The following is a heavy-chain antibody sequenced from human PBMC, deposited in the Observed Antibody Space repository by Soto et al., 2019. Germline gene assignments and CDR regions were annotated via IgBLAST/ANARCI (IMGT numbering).Heavy chain of an antibody. CDR2: IHYSGGT. V-gene: IGHV4-59*02. Sequence: SEALSLTCRVPGASVSTYSWSWIRQSPGKGLEWIGYIHYSGGTNYTPSLRSRVTISVDTSKNQLSLNLTSLTAADTAVYYCARGGTSGSAVFNWFDPWGQGTLATVSS. CDR3: ARGGTSGSAVFNWFDP. D-gene: IGHD3-10*01. J-gene: IGHJ5*02. CDR1: GASVSTYS.